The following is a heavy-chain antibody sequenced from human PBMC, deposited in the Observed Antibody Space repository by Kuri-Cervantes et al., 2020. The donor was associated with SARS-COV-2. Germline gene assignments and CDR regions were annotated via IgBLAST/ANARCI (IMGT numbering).Heavy chain of an antibody. J-gene: IGHJ4*02. CDR3: ASSDFWSGHYYFDY. V-gene: IGHV4-34*01. CDR1: GESFSGYY. CDR2: VNHRGST. Sequence: SETLSLTCAFYGESFSGYYWNWIRQSPGKGLEWIGEVNHRGSTNYNPSLKSRVTISVDTSKNQFSLKLSSVTAADTAVYYCASSDFWSGHYYFDYWGQGTLVTVSS. D-gene: IGHD3-3*01.